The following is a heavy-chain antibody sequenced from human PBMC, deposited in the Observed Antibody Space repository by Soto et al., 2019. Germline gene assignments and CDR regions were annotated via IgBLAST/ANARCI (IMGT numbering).Heavy chain of an antibody. CDR2: ISYDESNK. CDR1: GFTFSSYA. CDR3: ARDSSSLTFDY. D-gene: IGHD6-6*01. V-gene: IGHV3-30-3*01. J-gene: IGHJ4*02. Sequence: GGSLRLSCAASGFTFSSYAMHWVRQAPGKGLEWVAVISYDESNKYYADSVKGRFTISRDNSKNTLYLQMNSLRAEDTAVYYCARDSSSLTFDYWGQGTLVTVSS.